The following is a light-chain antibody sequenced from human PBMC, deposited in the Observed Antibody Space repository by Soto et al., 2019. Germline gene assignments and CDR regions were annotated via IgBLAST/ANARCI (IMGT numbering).Light chain of an antibody. V-gene: IGLV2-14*01. J-gene: IGLJ1*01. Sequence: QSALTQPASVSGSPGQSITISCTGTSSDVGGYNYVSWYQQHPDKAPKLMIYDVSNRPSGVSNRFSGSKSGNTASLTISGLQAEDEADYYCSSYVISSTLGVFGTGTKLTVL. CDR3: SSYVISSTLGV. CDR2: DVS. CDR1: SSDVGGYNY.